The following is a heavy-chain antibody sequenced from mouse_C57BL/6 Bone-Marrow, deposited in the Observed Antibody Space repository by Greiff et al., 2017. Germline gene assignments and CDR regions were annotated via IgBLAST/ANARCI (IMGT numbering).Heavy chain of an antibody. CDR2: IFPGSGST. CDR3: ARWGYYYGSSSYYYAMDY. D-gene: IGHD1-1*01. CDR1: GYTFIDYY. J-gene: IGHJ4*01. V-gene: IGHV1-75*01. Sequence: QVQLKQSGPELVKPGASVKISCKASGYTFIDYYINWVKQRPGQGLEWIGWIFPGSGSTYYNEKFKGKATLTVDKSSSTAYMLLSSLTSEDSAVYFCARWGYYYGSSSYYYAMDYWGQGTSVTVSS.